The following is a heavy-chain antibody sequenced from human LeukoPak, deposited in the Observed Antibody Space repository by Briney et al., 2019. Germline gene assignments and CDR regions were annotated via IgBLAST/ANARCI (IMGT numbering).Heavy chain of an antibody. CDR3: ARERYCSGGSCYGGLQH. D-gene: IGHD2-15*01. J-gene: IGHJ1*01. CDR1: GGTFSSYA. CDR2: IIPIFGTA. V-gene: IGHV1-69*06. Sequence: GAPVKVSCKASGGTFSSYAISWVRQAPGQGLEWMGGIIPIFGTANYAQKFQGRVTITADKSTSTAYMELSSLRSEDTAVYYCARERYCSGGSCYGGLQHWGQGTLVTVSS.